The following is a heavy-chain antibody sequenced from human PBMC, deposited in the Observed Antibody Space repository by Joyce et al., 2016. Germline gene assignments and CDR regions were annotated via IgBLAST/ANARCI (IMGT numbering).Heavy chain of an antibody. J-gene: IGHJ4*02. CDR3: VKRGFCGGGSCYSFHFDY. CDR2: ISSDGTKI. Sequence: GFTFNTHGMHWVRQAPGKGLEWVALISSDGTKINYVDSVKGHFTISRDNSKNTLYLQMNSLRTEDKALYYCVKRGFCGGGSCYSFHFDYWGQGTLVTVSS. D-gene: IGHD2-15*01. CDR1: GFTFNTHG. V-gene: IGHV3-30*18.